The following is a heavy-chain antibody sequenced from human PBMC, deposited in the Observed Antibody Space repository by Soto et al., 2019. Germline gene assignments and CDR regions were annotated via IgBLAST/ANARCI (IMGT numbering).Heavy chain of an antibody. CDR2: IYYSGST. CDR1: GGSISSGGYY. Sequence: SETLSLTCTVSGGSISSGGYYWSWIRQHPGKGLEWIGYIYYSGSTYYNPSLKSRVTISVDTSKNQFSLKLSSVTAADTAVYYCAADGRGEYDFWSGYSIGRGVDVWGQGTTVTVSS. J-gene: IGHJ6*02. D-gene: IGHD3-3*01. V-gene: IGHV4-31*03. CDR3: AADGRGEYDFWSGYSIGRGVDV.